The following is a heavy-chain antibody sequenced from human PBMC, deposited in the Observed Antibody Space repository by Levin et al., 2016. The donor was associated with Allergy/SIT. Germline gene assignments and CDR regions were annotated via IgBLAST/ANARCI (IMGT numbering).Heavy chain of an antibody. CDR1: GYTFTGYY. Sequence: ASVKVSCKASGYTFTGYYMHWVRQAPGQGLEWMGWINPNSGGTNYAQKFQGWVTMTRDTSISTAYMELSRLRSDDTAVYYCARDYCSGGSCYGWFDPWGQGTLVTVSS. V-gene: IGHV1-2*04. CDR3: ARDYCSGGSCYGWFDP. CDR2: INPNSGGT. J-gene: IGHJ5*02. D-gene: IGHD2-15*01.